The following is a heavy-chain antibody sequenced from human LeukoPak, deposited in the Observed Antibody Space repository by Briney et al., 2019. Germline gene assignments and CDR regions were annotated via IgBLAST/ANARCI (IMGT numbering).Heavy chain of an antibody. CDR3: ARGGGGANIDY. CDR2: IDWDDDK. Sequence: SGPTLVNPTQTLTLTCTFSGFSLSTSAMRVSWIRQPPGKALEWLARIDWDDDKFYSTPLKTRLTISNDTSKNEVVLTMTNKDPGDHPTYYWARGGGGANIDYWGQGTLVTVSS. J-gene: IGHJ4*02. CDR1: GFSLSTSAMR. V-gene: IGHV2-70*04. D-gene: IGHD3-16*01.